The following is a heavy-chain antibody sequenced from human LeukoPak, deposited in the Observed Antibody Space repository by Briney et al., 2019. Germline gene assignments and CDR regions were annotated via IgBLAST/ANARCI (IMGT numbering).Heavy chain of an antibody. CDR3: ARGGIQLWLGDDAFDI. Sequence: PGGSLRLSCAASGFTFSSYSMNWVRQAPGKGLEWVSSINKNGAYIYDSDSLKGRFTISRDNTKNLLFLQMNSLRVEDTAMYFCARGGIQLWLGDDAFDIWGQGTMVTVSS. CDR1: GFTFSSYS. D-gene: IGHD5-18*01. CDR2: INKNGAYI. V-gene: IGHV3-21*06. J-gene: IGHJ3*02.